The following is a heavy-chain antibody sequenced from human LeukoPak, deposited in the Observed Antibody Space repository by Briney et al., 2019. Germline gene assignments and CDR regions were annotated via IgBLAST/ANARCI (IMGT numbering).Heavy chain of an antibody. CDR2: IYYSGST. V-gene: IGHV4-59*01. D-gene: IGHD6-13*01. J-gene: IGHJ6*03. CDR3: ARGRVSSSTWYSTYYYFFYMDF. CDR1: GGSISSYY. Sequence: PSETLSLTCTVSGGSISSYYWSWIRQPPGKGLEWIGYIYYSGSTNYNPSLKSRVTISVDTSKNQFSLKLSSVTAADTAVYYCARGRVSSSTWYSTYYYFFYMDFWGKGTTVTVSS.